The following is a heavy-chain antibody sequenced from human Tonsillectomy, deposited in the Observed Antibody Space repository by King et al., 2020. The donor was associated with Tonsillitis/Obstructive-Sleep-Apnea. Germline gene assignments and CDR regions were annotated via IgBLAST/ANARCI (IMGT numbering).Heavy chain of an antibody. V-gene: IGHV3-9*01. D-gene: IGHD1-1*01. Sequence: QLVQSGGGLVQPGRSLRLSCAASGFTFDDYAMHWVRQAPGKGLEWVSGISWNSGSIGYADSVKGRFTISRDNAKNSLYLQMNSLRAEDTALYYCAKDIGQRTWMAFYIWGQGTMVTVSS. CDR2: ISWNSGSI. J-gene: IGHJ3*02. CDR1: GFTFDDYA. CDR3: AKDIGQRTWMAFYI.